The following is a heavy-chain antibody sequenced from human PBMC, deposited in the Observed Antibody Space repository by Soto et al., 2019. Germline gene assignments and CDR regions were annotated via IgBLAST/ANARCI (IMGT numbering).Heavy chain of an antibody. CDR3: ARDHGNSSSASYGMDV. Sequence: ASVKVSCKASGYTFTSYAMHWVRQAPGQRLEWMGWINAGNGNTKYSQKFQGRVTITRDTSASTAYMELSSLRSEDTAVYYCARDHGNSSSASYGMDVWGQGTTVTVSS. V-gene: IGHV1-3*01. D-gene: IGHD6-6*01. CDR1: GYTFTSYA. CDR2: INAGNGNT. J-gene: IGHJ6*02.